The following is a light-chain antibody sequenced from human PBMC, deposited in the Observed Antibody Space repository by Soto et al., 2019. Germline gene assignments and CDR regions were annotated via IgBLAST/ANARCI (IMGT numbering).Light chain of an antibody. CDR1: QSVSSY. Sequence: EIVLTQSPATLSLSPGERATLSCRASQSVSSYLAWYQQKPGQIPRLLIYAASNRATGIPARYSGSGSGTDFTLLLSSLEPEDVAVYYCQPRGWVAPGTFGHGTKLE. CDR3: QPRGWVAPGT. CDR2: AAS. J-gene: IGKJ2*02. V-gene: IGKV3-11*01.